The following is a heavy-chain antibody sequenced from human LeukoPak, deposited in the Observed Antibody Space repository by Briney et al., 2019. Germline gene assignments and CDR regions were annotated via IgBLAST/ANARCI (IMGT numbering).Heavy chain of an antibody. V-gene: IGHV1-69*04. CDR1: GGTFSSYA. CDR3: ARGTTYYYDSSGYYRVPNNWFDP. J-gene: IGHJ5*02. CDR2: IIPILGTA. Sequence: SVKVSCKASGGTFSSYASSWVRQAPGQGLEWMGRIIPILGTAIYAQKFQGRVTITADKSTSTAYMELSSLRSEDTAVYYCARGTTYYYDSSGYYRVPNNWFDPWGQGTLVTVSS. D-gene: IGHD3-22*01.